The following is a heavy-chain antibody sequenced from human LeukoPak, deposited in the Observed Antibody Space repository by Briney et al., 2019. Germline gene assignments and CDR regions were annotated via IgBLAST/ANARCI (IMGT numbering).Heavy chain of an antibody. Sequence: SETLSLTCTVSGGSISSYYWSWLRQPPGKGLEWIGYIYYSGSTNYNPSLKSRVTISVDTSKNQFSLKLSSVTAADTAVYYCARTPEYYYDSSGYPWGQGTLVTVSS. CDR2: IYYSGST. D-gene: IGHD3-22*01. CDR1: GGSISSYY. V-gene: IGHV4-59*01. J-gene: IGHJ5*02. CDR3: ARTPEYYYDSSGYP.